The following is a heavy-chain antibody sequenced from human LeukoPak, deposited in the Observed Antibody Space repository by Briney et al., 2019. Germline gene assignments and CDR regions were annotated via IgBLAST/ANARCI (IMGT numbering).Heavy chain of an antibody. Sequence: GGSLTLSCAASGFTVSSNHMSWVRQAPGKGLEWVSVLYSGGSTYYAGSVEGRFTISRDNSKNTLYLQMNSLRAEDTAVYYCARAPPGYCSGGSCSRPLDLWGQGTLVTVSS. CDR2: LYSGGST. D-gene: IGHD2-15*01. CDR3: ARAPPGYCSGGSCSRPLDL. J-gene: IGHJ5*02. V-gene: IGHV3-66*01. CDR1: GFTVSSNH.